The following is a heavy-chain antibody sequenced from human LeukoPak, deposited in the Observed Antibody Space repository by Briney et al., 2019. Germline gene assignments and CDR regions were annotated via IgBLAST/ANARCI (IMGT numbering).Heavy chain of an antibody. CDR1: GFIFNNYA. CDR3: AKDNRRHYTSGPNPDSLH. Sequence: GGSLRLSCAGSGFIFNNYAMHWVRQPPGKGLEWVSGISWNSGSIDCADSVKGRFTISRDNAKNSLYLQMNSLRVEDTAFYYCAKDNRRHYTSGPNPDSLHWGQGALVTVSS. V-gene: IGHV3-9*01. CDR2: ISWNSGSI. D-gene: IGHD6-19*01. J-gene: IGHJ4*02.